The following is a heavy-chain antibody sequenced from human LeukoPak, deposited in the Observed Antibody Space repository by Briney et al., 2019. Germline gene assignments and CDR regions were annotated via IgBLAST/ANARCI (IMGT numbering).Heavy chain of an antibody. J-gene: IGHJ5*02. Sequence: WETLSLTCTVSGYSISSGYDWGWLRPPPGKGLEWGGIIYRSGYIYYNPSVKSRVTISVDTSKNQLSLKLSALTAADTAVYYCASNRATRFGDKFRPKFNPWGEGTLLTVSS. D-gene: IGHD3-10*01. CDR1: GYSISSGYD. CDR2: IYRSGYI. CDR3: ASNRATRFGDKFRPKFNP. V-gene: IGHV4-38-2*02.